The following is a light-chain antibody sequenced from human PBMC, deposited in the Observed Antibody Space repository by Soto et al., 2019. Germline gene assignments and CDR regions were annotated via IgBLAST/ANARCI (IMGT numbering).Light chain of an antibody. CDR3: QQDNNWPPWT. V-gene: IGKV3-15*01. J-gene: IGKJ1*01. Sequence: EMVLTQSPATLFVSPGERATLSCRASQSVSSNLAWYQQKPGQAPRLLIYGASTSATGIPARFSGSGSGTEFNLTISSLQSEDFAVYYCQQDNNWPPWTVGQGNKVEIK. CDR1: QSVSSN. CDR2: GAS.